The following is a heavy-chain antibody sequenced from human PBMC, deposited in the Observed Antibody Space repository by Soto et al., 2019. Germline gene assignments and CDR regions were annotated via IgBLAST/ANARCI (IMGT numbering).Heavy chain of an antibody. CDR1: GFNVSSDY. Sequence: EVQLVESGGGLIQPGGSLRLSCVASGFNVSSDYMNWVRQAPGKGLEWVSVLSTTGFTSYADSVKGRFTISSDSSKNTLYLQMNSLRVEDTAVYYWVRDSETSSSWSLDYWGQGVLVTVSS. CDR2: LSTTGFT. V-gene: IGHV3-53*01. D-gene: IGHD6-13*01. J-gene: IGHJ4*02. CDR3: VRDSETSSSWSLDY.